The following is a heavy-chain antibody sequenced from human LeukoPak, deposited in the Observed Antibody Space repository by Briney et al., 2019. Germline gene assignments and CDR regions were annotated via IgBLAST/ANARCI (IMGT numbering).Heavy chain of an antibody. Sequence: GSLRLSCAASGFTVRTNYMTWVRQAPGKGLEWVSVIYSGGTTYYADSVKGRFSISRDNSKNTLYLQMNSLRAEDTAVYYCARYDYGRSGFDYWGQGTLVTVSS. J-gene: IGHJ4*02. CDR3: ARYDYGRSGFDY. CDR2: IYSGGTT. CDR1: GFTVRTNY. D-gene: IGHD5-12*01. V-gene: IGHV3-66*01.